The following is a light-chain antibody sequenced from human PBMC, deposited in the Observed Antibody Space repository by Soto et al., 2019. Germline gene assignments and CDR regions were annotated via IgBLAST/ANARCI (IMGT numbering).Light chain of an antibody. CDR1: SSDVGSYNL. CDR3: SSYTSSSTLV. V-gene: IGLV2-14*02. CDR2: EGS. J-gene: IGLJ1*01. Sequence: QSVLTQPASVSGSPGQSITISCTGTSSDVGSYNLVSWYQQHPGKAPKLMIYEGSKRPSGVSNRFSGSKSGNTASLTISGLQADDEADYYCSSYTSSSTLVFGTGTKVTVL.